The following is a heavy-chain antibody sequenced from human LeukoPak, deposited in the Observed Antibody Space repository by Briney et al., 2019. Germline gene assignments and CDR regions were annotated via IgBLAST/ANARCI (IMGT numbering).Heavy chain of an antibody. V-gene: IGHV3-23*01. D-gene: IGHD4-17*01. CDR2: ITASGGNT. J-gene: IGHJ4*02. CDR3: ARASYGDYDY. Sequence: PGGSLRLSCAASGFTFSSYAMGWVRQAPGKGLEWVSAITASGGNTYYADSVKGRFTISRDNAKNSLYLQMNSLRAEDTAVYYCARASYGDYDYWGQGTLVTVSS. CDR1: GFTFSSYA.